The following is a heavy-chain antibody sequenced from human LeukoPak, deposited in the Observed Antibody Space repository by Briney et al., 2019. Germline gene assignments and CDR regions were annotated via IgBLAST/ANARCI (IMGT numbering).Heavy chain of an antibody. CDR2: IYYSGST. D-gene: IGHD3-10*01. CDR3: ARCRRYYGSGNRDYFDY. Sequence: SETLSLTCTVSGGSVSSGSYYWSWIRQPPGKGLEWTGYIYYSGSTNYNPSLKSRVTISVDTSKNQFPLKLSSVTAADTAVYYCARCRRYYGSGNRDYFDYWGQGTLVTVSS. J-gene: IGHJ4*02. V-gene: IGHV4-61*01. CDR1: GGSVSSGSYY.